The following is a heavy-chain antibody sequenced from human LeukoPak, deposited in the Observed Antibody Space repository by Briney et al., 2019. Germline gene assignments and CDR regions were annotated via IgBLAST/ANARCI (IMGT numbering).Heavy chain of an antibody. V-gene: IGHV1-18*01. CDR3: ARDLPTVTTTGSSQLIDY. Sequence: ASVKVSCKASGYTFTSYGISWVRQAPGQGLEWMGWISAYNGNTNYAQKLQGRVTMTTDTSTSTAYMELRSLRSDDTAVYYCARDLPTVTTTGSSQLIDYWGQGTLVTVSS. CDR1: GYTFTSYG. CDR2: ISAYNGNT. D-gene: IGHD4-17*01. J-gene: IGHJ4*02.